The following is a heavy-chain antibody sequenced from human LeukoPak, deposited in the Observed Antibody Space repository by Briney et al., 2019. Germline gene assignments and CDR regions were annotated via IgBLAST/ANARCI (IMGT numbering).Heavy chain of an antibody. D-gene: IGHD5-18*01. J-gene: IGHJ4*02. V-gene: IGHV3-11*05. Sequence: GGSLRLSCAASGFTFSDFYMSWIRQAPGKGLEWVSYISSTGSYTDYADSVKGRFTISRDNAKNSLYLQMNSLRAEDTAVYYCARDRLQYSHGYDYWGQGTLATVSS. CDR2: ISSTGSYT. CDR3: ARDRLQYSHGYDY. CDR1: GFTFSDFY.